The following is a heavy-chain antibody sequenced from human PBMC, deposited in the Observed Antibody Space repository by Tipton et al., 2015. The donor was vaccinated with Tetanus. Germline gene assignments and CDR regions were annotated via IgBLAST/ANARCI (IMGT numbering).Heavy chain of an antibody. CDR1: GFTFSIYG. Sequence: SLRLSCTASGFTFSIYGMHWVRQAPGKGLEWVAVVSHDGSNEYYADSVKGRFTISRDNSKNTLYLQMNSLRAEDSAVYYCARRQVEGGAHFDHWGQGTLVTVSS. D-gene: IGHD3-16*01. CDR3: ARRQVEGGAHFDH. J-gene: IGHJ4*02. CDR2: VSHDGSNE. V-gene: IGHV3-30*03.